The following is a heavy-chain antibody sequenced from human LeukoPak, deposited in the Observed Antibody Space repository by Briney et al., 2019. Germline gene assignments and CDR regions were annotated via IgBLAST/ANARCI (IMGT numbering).Heavy chain of an antibody. Sequence: GGSLRLSCAASGFTFSSYSMNWVRQAPGKGLEWVSSISSSSSYIYYADSVKGRFTISRDNAKNSLYLQMNSLRAEDTAVYYCASEYSSGWDSEYWGQGTLVTVSS. CDR3: ASEYSSGWDSEY. CDR1: GFTFSSYS. CDR2: ISSSSSYI. D-gene: IGHD6-19*01. J-gene: IGHJ4*02. V-gene: IGHV3-21*01.